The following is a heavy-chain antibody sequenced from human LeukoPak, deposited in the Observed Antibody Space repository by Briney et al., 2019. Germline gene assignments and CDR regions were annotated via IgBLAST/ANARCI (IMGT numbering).Heavy chain of an antibody. CDR3: ARDPSGWYGEYFQH. CDR1: GGSISSYY. V-gene: IGHV4-59*01. Sequence: SETLSLTCTVSGGSISSYYWSWIRQPPGKRLEWIGFIYCSGSTNYNPSLKSRVTISVDTSKNQFSLKLSSVTAADTAVYYCARDPSGWYGEYFQHWGQGTLVTVSS. D-gene: IGHD6-19*01. J-gene: IGHJ1*01. CDR2: IYCSGST.